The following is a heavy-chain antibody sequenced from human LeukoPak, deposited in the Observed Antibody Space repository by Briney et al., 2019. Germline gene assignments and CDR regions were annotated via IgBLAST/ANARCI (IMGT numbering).Heavy chain of an antibody. CDR2: IYYSGST. D-gene: IGHD3-9*01. CDR3: ARLSFDWLFPDY. Sequence: SETLSLTCAVYGGSFSGYYWSWIRQPPGKGLEWIGYIYYSGSTNYNPSLKSRVTISVDTSKNQFSLKLSSVTAADTAVYYCARLSFDWLFPDYWGQGTLVTVSS. CDR1: GGSFSGYY. J-gene: IGHJ4*02. V-gene: IGHV4-59*01.